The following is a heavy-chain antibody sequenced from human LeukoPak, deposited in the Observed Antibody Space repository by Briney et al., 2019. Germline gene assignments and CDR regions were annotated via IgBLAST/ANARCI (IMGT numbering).Heavy chain of an antibody. V-gene: IGHV3-49*03. J-gene: IGHJ5*02. CDR2: IRTKANGGTP. CDR3: TRPNYDTLTGLT. Sequence: GGSLRLSCTASGFTFGDHAMSWFRQAPGKGLEWVGFIRTKANGGTPEYAASVKGRFTISRDDSKSIAYLQMNSLKTEDTGVYYCTRPNYDTLTGLTWGQGTLVTVSS. CDR1: GFTFGDHA. D-gene: IGHD3-9*01.